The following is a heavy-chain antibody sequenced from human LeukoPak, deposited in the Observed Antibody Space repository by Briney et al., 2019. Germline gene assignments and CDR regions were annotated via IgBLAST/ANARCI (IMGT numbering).Heavy chain of an antibody. Sequence: GGSLRLSCAAPGFTFSSYAMHWVRQAPGKGLEWVAVISYDGSNKYYADSVKGRFTISRDNSKNTLYLQMNSLRAENTAVYYCARDPDSSGPSYFDYWGQGTLVTVSS. V-gene: IGHV3-30-3*01. CDR3: ARDPDSSGPSYFDY. D-gene: IGHD3-22*01. CDR2: ISYDGSNK. J-gene: IGHJ4*02. CDR1: GFTFSSYA.